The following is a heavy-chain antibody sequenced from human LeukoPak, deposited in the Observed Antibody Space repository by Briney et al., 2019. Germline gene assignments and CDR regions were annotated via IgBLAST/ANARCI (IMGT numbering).Heavy chain of an antibody. CDR2: ISNSGSTR. CDR3: ARGGFYDFWTGYAPD. V-gene: IGHV3-11*04. D-gene: IGHD3-3*01. J-gene: IGHJ4*02. CDR1: GFTFSDCY. Sequence: GGSLRLSCAASGFTFSDCYMNWIRQAPGRGLEWISYISNSGSTRYYADSVKGRFTISRDNAKNSLYLQMNGLRAEDTAMYYCARGGFYDFWTGYAPDWGQGSLVTVSS.